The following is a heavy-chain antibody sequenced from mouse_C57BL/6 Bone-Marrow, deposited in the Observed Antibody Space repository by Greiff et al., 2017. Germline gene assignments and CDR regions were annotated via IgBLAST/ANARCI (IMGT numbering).Heavy chain of an antibody. D-gene: IGHD1-1*01. CDR1: GFNIKDDY. CDR3: TPLITTVVATFDY. CDR2: IDPENGDT. V-gene: IGHV14-4*01. J-gene: IGHJ2*01. Sequence: VQLQQSGAELVRPGASVKLSCTASGFNIKDDYMHWVKQRPEQGLEWIGWIDPENGDTEYASKFQGKAPITADTSSNTAYLQLSSLTSEDTAVYYCTPLITTVVATFDYWGQGTTRTVSS.